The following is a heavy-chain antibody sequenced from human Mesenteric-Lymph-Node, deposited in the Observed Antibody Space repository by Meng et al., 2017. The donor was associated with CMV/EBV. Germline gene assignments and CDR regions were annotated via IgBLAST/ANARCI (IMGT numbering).Heavy chain of an antibody. CDR2: KYYRSESYN. CDR1: VENTSSNNAA. Sequence: LQHPGPEWVKYSQTPSVTSSIAVENTSSNNAAWNWRRQPPSRGVWWLGMKYYRSESYNDYAVSVKSPISVNSDTSKNHLSLHLNFVNPAATALYSCAYFWDIPPPWWGQGTLVTVSS. V-gene: IGHV6-1*01. D-gene: IGHD3-16*01. CDR3: AYFWDIPPPW. J-gene: IGHJ4*02.